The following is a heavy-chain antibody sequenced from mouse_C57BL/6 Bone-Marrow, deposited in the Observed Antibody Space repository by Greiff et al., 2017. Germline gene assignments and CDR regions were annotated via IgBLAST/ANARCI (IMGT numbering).Heavy chain of an antibody. D-gene: IGHD2-4*01. CDR1: GFTFSSYA. Sequence: EVKLEESGGGLVKPGGSLKLSCAASGFTFSSYAMSWVRQTPEKRLEWVATISDGGSYTYYPDNVKGRFTISRDNAKNNLYLQMSHLKSEDTAMYYCARGMITTGYFDVWGTGTTVTVSS. CDR2: ISDGGSYT. V-gene: IGHV5-4*03. J-gene: IGHJ1*03. CDR3: ARGMITTGYFDV.